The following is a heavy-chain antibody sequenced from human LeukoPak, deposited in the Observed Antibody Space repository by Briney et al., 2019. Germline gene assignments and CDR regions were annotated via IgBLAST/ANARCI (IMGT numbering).Heavy chain of an antibody. Sequence: GGSLRLSCAASGFTFSRCGMHWVRQAPGKGLEGVALVSFDGSNKYYADSVKGRFSISRDNSKNTLSLQMNSLRAEDTAVYYCAKDMGYYYGSGTYPPENDYWGQGTLVTVSS. D-gene: IGHD3-10*01. J-gene: IGHJ4*02. CDR1: GFTFSRCG. V-gene: IGHV3-30*18. CDR3: AKDMGYYYGSGTYPPENDY. CDR2: VSFDGSNK.